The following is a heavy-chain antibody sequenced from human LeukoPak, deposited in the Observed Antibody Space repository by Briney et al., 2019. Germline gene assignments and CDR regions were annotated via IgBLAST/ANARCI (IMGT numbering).Heavy chain of an antibody. Sequence: GGSLRLSCAASGFNFSTYWMHWVRQAPGKGLVWVSRIRSDGSSTTYADSVKGRFTISRDNAKYTLYLQMNSLRAEDTAVYYCARDPSMFAGFFDYWGQGTLVTASS. CDR2: IRSDGSST. CDR3: ARDPSMFAGFFDY. J-gene: IGHJ4*02. V-gene: IGHV3-74*01. CDR1: GFNFSTYW. D-gene: IGHD3-10*02.